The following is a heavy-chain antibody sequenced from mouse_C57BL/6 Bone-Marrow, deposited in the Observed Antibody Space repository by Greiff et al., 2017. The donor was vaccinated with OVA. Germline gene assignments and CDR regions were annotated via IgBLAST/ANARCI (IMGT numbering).Heavy chain of an antibody. J-gene: IGHJ3*01. CDR2: IYPGNSDT. D-gene: IGHD2-2*01. CDR3: TRREDGYDGRGFAY. V-gene: IGHV1-5*01. CDR1: GYTFTSYW. Sequence: EVQLQQSGTVLARPGASVKMSCKTSGYTFTSYWMHWVKQRPGQGLEWIGAIYPGNSDTSYNQKFKGKAKLTAVTSASTAYMELSSLTNEDSADYYGTRREDGYDGRGFAYWGQGTLVTVSA.